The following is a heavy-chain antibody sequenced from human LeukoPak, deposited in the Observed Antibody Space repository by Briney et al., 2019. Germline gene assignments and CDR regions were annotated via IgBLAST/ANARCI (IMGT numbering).Heavy chain of an antibody. CDR3: ARDFSDDSSGYYGELDY. J-gene: IGHJ4*02. CDR2: ISSSSSTI. D-gene: IGHD3-22*01. CDR1: GFTFSSHS. V-gene: IGHV3-48*01. Sequence: GGSLRLSCAASGFTFSSHSMSWVRQAPGKGLEWVSYISSSSSTIYYADSVKGRFTISRDNAKNSLYLQMNSLRAEDTAVYYCARDFSDDSSGYYGELDYWGQGTLVTVSS.